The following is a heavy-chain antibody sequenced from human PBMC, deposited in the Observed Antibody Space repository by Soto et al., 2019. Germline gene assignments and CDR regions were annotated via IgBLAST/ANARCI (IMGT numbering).Heavy chain of an antibody. CDR2: IYYSGST. J-gene: IGHJ6*02. CDR1: GGSISSSSYY. D-gene: IGHD1-26*01. Sequence: PSETLSLTCTVSGGSISSSSYYWGWIRQHPGKGLEWIGYIYYSGSTYYNPSLKSRVTISVDTSKNQFSLKLSSVTAADTAVYYCARGGVVVGATFDVWGQGTTVTVSS. V-gene: IGHV4-39*07. CDR3: ARGGVVVGATFDV.